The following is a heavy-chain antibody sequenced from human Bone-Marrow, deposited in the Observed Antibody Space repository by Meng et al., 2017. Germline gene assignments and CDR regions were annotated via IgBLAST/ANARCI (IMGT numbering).Heavy chain of an antibody. Sequence: GESLKISCAASGFTFSSYSMNWVRQAPGKGLEWVSSISSSSSYIYYADSVKGRFTISRDNAKNSLYLQMNSLRAEDTAVYYCAREKVYSGSYSPYYYYYGMAVWGQGTTVTVSS. J-gene: IGHJ6*02. CDR2: ISSSSSYI. CDR1: GFTFSSYS. V-gene: IGHV3-21*01. D-gene: IGHD1-26*01. CDR3: AREKVYSGSYSPYYYYYGMAV.